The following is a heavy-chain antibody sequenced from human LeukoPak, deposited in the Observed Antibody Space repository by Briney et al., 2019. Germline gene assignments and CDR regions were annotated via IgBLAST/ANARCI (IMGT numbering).Heavy chain of an antibody. CDR1: GFTFSRYS. Sequence: GGSLRLSCAASGFTFSRYSMNWVRQAPGKGLEWVSYISSSSSTVYYADSVKGRFTISRDNSKNTLDLQMNSLRAEDTAVYYCAKDVRAVVGKGPFDYWGQGTLVTVSS. CDR2: ISSSSSTV. V-gene: IGHV3-48*01. D-gene: IGHD6-19*01. J-gene: IGHJ4*02. CDR3: AKDVRAVVGKGPFDY.